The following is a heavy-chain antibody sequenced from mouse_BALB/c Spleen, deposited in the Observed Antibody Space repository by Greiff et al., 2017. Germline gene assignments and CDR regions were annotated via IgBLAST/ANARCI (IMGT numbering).Heavy chain of an antibody. Sequence: EVKLVESGGGLVKPGGSLKLSCAASGFTFSDYYMYWVRQTPEKRLEWVATISDGGSYTYYPDSVKGRFTISRDNAKNNLYLQMSSLKSEDTAMYYCAREWGLSWFAYWGQGTLVTVSA. V-gene: IGHV5-4*02. CDR1: GFTFSDYY. CDR2: ISDGGSYT. J-gene: IGHJ3*01. CDR3: AREWGLSWFAY.